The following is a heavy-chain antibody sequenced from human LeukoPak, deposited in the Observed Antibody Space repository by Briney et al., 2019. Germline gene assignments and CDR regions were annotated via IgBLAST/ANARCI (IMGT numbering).Heavy chain of an antibody. CDR2: MSGSGI. CDR1: GFTFSDHN. CDR3: ARRSLTTGGHAFDV. D-gene: IGHD1-1*01. Sequence: GGSLRLSCAATGFTFSDHNMGWMRQAPGKGLEWTSYMSGSGIYYADSVKGRFTISSDSAKNSLYLQMSSLRAEDSAVYFCARRSLTTGGHAFDVWGQGTLVTVSS. J-gene: IGHJ3*01. V-gene: IGHV3-11*01.